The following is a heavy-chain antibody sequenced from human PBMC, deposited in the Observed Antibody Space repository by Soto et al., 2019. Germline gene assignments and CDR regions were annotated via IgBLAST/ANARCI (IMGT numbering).Heavy chain of an antibody. D-gene: IGHD3-22*01. CDR1: GYTLTELS. Sequence: ASVKVSCKVSGYTLTELSMHWVRQAPGKGLEWMGGFDPEDGETIYAQKFQGRVTMTEDTSTDTAYMELSSLRSEDTAVYYCATVTQTYYYDSSGYSIFDYWGQGTRVTV. CDR3: ATVTQTYYYDSSGYSIFDY. J-gene: IGHJ4*02. V-gene: IGHV1-24*01. CDR2: FDPEDGET.